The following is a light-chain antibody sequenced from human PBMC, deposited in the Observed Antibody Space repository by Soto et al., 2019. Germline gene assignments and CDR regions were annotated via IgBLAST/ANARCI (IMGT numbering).Light chain of an antibody. Sequence: EIVLTQSPGTLSLSPGERATLSCRASQNVGSTYLAWYQLIPGQAPRLLIHGASSRATDIPDRFSSSGSGTDFPLTISRLEPEDFALYSCQQYSDSPITFGQGTRLEIK. V-gene: IGKV3-20*01. CDR3: QQYSDSPIT. CDR2: GAS. CDR1: QNVGSTY. J-gene: IGKJ5*01.